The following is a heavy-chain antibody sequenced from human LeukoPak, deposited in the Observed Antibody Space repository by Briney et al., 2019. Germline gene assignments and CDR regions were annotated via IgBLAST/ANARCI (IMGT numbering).Heavy chain of an antibody. J-gene: IGHJ4*02. V-gene: IGHV1-69*06. D-gene: IGHD3-22*01. CDR2: IIPIFGTA. Sequence: SVKVSCKASGGTFSSYAISWVRQAPGQGLEWMGGIIPIFGTANYAQKFQGRVTITADKSTSTAYMELSSLRSEDTAVYYCARDGSPSYYYDGSGRPFGYWGQGTLVTVSS. CDR3: ARDGSPSYYYDGSGRPFGY. CDR1: GGTFSSYA.